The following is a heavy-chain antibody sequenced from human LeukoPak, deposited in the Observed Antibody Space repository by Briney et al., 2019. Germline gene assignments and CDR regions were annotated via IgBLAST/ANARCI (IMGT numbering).Heavy chain of an antibody. CDR1: GYTFTSYG. CDR3: ARDDIVVVPAAMPYYYYYYGMDV. J-gene: IGHJ6*02. D-gene: IGHD2-2*01. Sequence: ASVKVSCKASGYTFTSYGISWVRQAPGQGLEWMGWICAYDGNTNYAQKLQGRVTMTTDTSTSTAYMELRSLRSDDTAVYYCARDDIVVVPAAMPYYYYYYGMDVWGQGTTVTVSS. V-gene: IGHV1-18*01. CDR2: ICAYDGNT.